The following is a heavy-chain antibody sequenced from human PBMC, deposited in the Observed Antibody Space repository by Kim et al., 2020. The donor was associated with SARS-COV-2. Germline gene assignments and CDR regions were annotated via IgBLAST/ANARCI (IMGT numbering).Heavy chain of an antibody. Sequence: GGSLRLSCATSGFTFIDYGFHWVRQAPGKGLEWVAVIWYDGTKEYYGDSVKGRFSISRDDSKDTLYLQMNTLRAEDTALYYCARDLGTTNYYFDYWGQGT. CDR2: IWYDGTKE. CDR3: ARDLGTTNYYFDY. V-gene: IGHV3-33*01. D-gene: IGHD1-1*01. CDR1: GFTFIDYG. J-gene: IGHJ4*02.